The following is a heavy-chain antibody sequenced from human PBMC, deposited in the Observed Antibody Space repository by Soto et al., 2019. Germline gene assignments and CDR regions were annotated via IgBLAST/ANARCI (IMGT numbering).Heavy chain of an antibody. CDR1: GFTFSSYS. D-gene: IGHD3-10*01. J-gene: IGHJ4*01. Sequence: GGSLRLSCAASGFTFSSYSINWVRQAPGKGLEGVAYINNAGNSVYYVDSVKGRFTISRDNDKNSVYLHMNSLRAEDTAVYYCARGFRVTDYWGPGPLVTVSS. CDR2: INNAGNSV. CDR3: ARGFRVTDY. V-gene: IGHV3-48*01.